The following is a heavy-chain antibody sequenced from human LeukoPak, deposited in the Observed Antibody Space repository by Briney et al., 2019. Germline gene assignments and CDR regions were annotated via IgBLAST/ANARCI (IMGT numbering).Heavy chain of an antibody. V-gene: IGHV3-53*01. J-gene: IGHJ4*02. CDR2: IYSDGNT. Sequence: GGSLRLSCAASGLTVSSNYMNWVRLAPGQGLEWVSVIYSDGNTYYADSVEGRFTISRDNSKNTLYLQMTSLRAEDTAVYYCAGAQGISARWWGQGTLVTVSS. CDR1: GLTVSSNY. CDR3: AGAQGISARW. D-gene: IGHD6-25*01.